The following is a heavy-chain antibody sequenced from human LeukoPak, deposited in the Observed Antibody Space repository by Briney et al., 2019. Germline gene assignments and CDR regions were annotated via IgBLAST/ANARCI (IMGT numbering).Heavy chain of an antibody. CDR3: ARGGDWYGS. CDR2: INEDGSEK. J-gene: IGHJ5*01. V-gene: IGHV3-7*01. Sequence: PGGSLRLSCAASRFILRQHWMSWVRQAPGKALEWVANINEDGSEKNYVDFVKGRFTILRDNAKNSLYLEMNSLRVEDTAVYYCARGGDWYGSWGQGTLVSVSS. CDR1: RFILRQHW.